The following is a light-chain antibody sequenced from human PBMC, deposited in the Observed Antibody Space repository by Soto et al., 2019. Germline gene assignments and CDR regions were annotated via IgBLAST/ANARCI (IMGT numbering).Light chain of an antibody. J-gene: IGKJ4*01. CDR1: QSVSSN. Sequence: EIVMTQSPATLSVSPGERATLSCRASQSVSSNLAWYQQKPGQAPRLLIYGTYIRATGIPARFSGSGSGTEFTLTISRLQSEDFAVYYCQQYNNWPPLTFGGGTKVEIK. CDR3: QQYNNWPPLT. V-gene: IGKV3D-15*01. CDR2: GTY.